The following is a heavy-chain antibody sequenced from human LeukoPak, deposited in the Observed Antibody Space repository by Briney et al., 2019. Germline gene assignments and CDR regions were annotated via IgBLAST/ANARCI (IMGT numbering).Heavy chain of an antibody. CDR2: IIPIFGIA. D-gene: IGHD2-2*01. CDR3: TRDCSSTSCPFDY. CDR1: GGTFSSYA. Sequence: SVKVSCKASGGTFSSYAISWVRQAPGQGLEWMGRIIPIFGIANYAQKFQGRVTITADKSTSTAYMELSSLRSEDTAVYYCTRDCSSTSCPFDYWGQGTLVTVSS. J-gene: IGHJ4*02. V-gene: IGHV1-69*04.